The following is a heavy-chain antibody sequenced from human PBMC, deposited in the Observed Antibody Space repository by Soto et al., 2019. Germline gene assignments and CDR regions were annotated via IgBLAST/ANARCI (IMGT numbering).Heavy chain of an antibody. J-gene: IGHJ5*02. Sequence: PSETLSLTCAVSGGSISSDNYFWGWLRQSPGRGLEWIGTIYYSGSTYYNPSLESRVTMSIDTSKNQFSLKLNAVTAADTAVYYCARHPTYNWNYGDWFDPWGQGTLVTVS. D-gene: IGHD1-7*01. CDR1: GGSISSDNYF. CDR2: IYYSGST. V-gene: IGHV4-39*01. CDR3: ARHPTYNWNYGDWFDP.